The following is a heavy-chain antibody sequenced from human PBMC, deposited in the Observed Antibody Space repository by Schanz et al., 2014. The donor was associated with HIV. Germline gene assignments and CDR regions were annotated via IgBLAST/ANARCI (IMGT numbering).Heavy chain of an antibody. CDR2: ISYDGSRK. J-gene: IGHJ6*02. CDR3: AKDRNYYDSRYRGKGNYYYYYGMDV. V-gene: IGHV3-30*18. CDR1: GFTFNSYG. D-gene: IGHD3-22*01. Sequence: QVQLVESGGGVVQPGRSLRVSCAASGFTFNSYGMHWVRQAPGKGLEWVAVISYDGSRKHFADSVKGRFTISRDKSKNTLYLQMKSLRAEDTAVYYCAKDRNYYDSRYRGKGNYYYYYGMDVWGQGTTVTVSS.